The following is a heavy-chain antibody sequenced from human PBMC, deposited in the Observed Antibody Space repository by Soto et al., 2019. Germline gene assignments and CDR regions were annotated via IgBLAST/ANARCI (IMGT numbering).Heavy chain of an antibody. CDR2: IGTAGDT. CDR1: GFTFSSYD. D-gene: IGHD6-6*01. CDR3: ARDTVTMAARSYYYGLDV. J-gene: IGHJ6*02. Sequence: EVQLVESGGGLVQPGGSLRLSCAASGFTFSSYDMHWVRQATGKGLEWVSAIGTAGDTYYPGSVKGRFTISRENAKNSLYLQMNSRRAEETAVYYCARDTVTMAARSYYYGLDVWGQGTTVTVSS. V-gene: IGHV3-13*01.